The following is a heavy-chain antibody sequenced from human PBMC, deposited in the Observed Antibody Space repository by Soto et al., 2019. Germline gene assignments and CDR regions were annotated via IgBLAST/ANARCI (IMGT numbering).Heavy chain of an antibody. J-gene: IGHJ4*02. V-gene: IGHV4-39*01. Sequence: SETLSLTCTVSGGSISSSSYYWGWIRQPPGKGLEWIGSIYYSGSTYYNPSLKSRVTISVDTSKNQFSLKLSSVTAADTAVYYCATRGPVGYDILREGFDYWGQGTLVTVSS. D-gene: IGHD3-9*01. CDR3: ATRGPVGYDILREGFDY. CDR2: IYYSGST. CDR1: GGSISSSSYY.